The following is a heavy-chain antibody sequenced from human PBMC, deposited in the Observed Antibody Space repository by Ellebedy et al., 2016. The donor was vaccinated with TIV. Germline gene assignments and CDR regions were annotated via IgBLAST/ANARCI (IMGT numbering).Heavy chain of an antibody. CDR1: GFTFRSYW. CDR3: VSGMDV. J-gene: IGHJ6*02. V-gene: IGHV3-7*01. Sequence: GASLKISCAASGFTFRSYWMTWVRQAPGKGLEWVANIKQDGSVKNYVDSVKGRFTISRDNAKSSLLLQMNTLRVEDTAVYYCVSGMDVWGQGTTVTVSS. CDR2: IKQDGSVK.